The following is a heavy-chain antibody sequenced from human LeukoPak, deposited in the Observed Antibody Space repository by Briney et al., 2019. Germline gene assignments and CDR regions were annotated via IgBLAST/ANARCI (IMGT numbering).Heavy chain of an antibody. V-gene: IGHV4-59*08. CDR1: GGSISSYY. Sequence: AETLSLTCTVSGGSISSYYWSWIRQPPGKGLEWIGYIYYSGSTNYNPSLKSRVTISVDTSKNQFSLKLSSVTAADTAVYYCASLGARRDVSGKGSNVSHSS. D-gene: IGHD3-16*01. CDR3: ASLGARRDV. CDR2: IYYSGST. J-gene: IGHJ6*04.